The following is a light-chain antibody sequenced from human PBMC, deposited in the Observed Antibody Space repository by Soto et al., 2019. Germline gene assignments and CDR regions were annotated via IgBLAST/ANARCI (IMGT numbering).Light chain of an antibody. J-gene: IGLJ1*01. V-gene: IGLV1-47*01. CDR1: ISNIATNY. CDR3: AAWDDTVRSYV. Sequence: QSVRTQPPSVSRTPGQRVTISCSGGISNIATNYVHWFQQLPGTAPKVLSNRDNQRPSGVPDRFSGSKSGTSASLAISGLRSEDEAKYYCAAWDDTVRSYVFGTGTKLTFL. CDR2: RDN.